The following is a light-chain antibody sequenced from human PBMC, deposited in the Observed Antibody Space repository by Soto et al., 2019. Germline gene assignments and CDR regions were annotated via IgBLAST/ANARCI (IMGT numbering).Light chain of an antibody. V-gene: IGKV3-15*01. CDR2: GAS. J-gene: IGKJ1*01. CDR3: QQYNTWPQT. CDR1: QRVSSN. Sequence: EIVMTQSPATLSVSPGERATLSCRASQRVSSNLAWYQQKPGQAPRLLIYGASTRATGITARFSGSGSGAAFTLTSSSLQSEDFAFYYCQQYNTWPQTFGQGTKVEIQ.